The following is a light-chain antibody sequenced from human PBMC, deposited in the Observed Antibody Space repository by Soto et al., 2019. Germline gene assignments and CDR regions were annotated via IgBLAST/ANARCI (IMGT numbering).Light chain of an antibody. V-gene: IGLV1-44*01. J-gene: IGLJ2*01. CDR2: SND. CDR1: SSNIGSNI. CDR3: SSYTSSDTLV. Sequence: QSVLTQPPSASGTPGQRVTISCSGSSSNIGSNIVNWYQHLPGTAPKLLIHSNDQRPSGVPDRFSGSKSGTSASLAISGLQSEDEADYYCSSYTSSDTLVFGAGTKLTVL.